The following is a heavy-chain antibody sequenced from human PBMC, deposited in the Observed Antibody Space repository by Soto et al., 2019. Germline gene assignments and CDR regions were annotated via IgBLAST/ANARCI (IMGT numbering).Heavy chain of an antibody. J-gene: IGHJ4*02. D-gene: IGHD3-22*01. V-gene: IGHV3-15*07. Sequence: GGSLRLSCAASGFTFNNAWMSWVRQAPGKGLEWVGYIKSKSAGGTTDYAAPVKGRFTISRDDSKNTLYLQMNSLKTEDTAVYYCTTDPVTMIVVVPSSGWGQGTLVTVSS. CDR1: GFTFNNAW. CDR3: TTDPVTMIVVVPSSG. CDR2: IKSKSAGGTT.